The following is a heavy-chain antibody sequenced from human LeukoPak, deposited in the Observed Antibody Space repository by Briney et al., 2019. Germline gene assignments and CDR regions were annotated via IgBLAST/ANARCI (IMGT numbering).Heavy chain of an antibody. V-gene: IGHV4-4*07. Sequence: SETLSLTCTVSGGSIGSYYWSWIRQPAGKGLEWIGRIYTSGSTNYNPSLKSRVTMSVATSKNQFSLKLRSVTAADTAVYYCARGYNWVSPTRNFYYMDVWGKGTTVTVPS. D-gene: IGHD1-20*01. J-gene: IGHJ6*03. CDR2: IYTSGST. CDR1: GGSIGSYY. CDR3: ARGYNWVSPTRNFYYMDV.